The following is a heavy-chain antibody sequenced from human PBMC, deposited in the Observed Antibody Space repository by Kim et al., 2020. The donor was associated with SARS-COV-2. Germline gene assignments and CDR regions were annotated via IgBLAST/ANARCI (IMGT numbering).Heavy chain of an antibody. D-gene: IGHD3-10*01. Sequence: ADTVRGRFTISRDNTKKPLFLQMDSLRVDDTAVYYCAKDLLYVPGRGYFDSWGQGVLVTVSS. V-gene: IGHV3-33*03. J-gene: IGHJ4*02. CDR3: AKDLLYVPGRGYFDS.